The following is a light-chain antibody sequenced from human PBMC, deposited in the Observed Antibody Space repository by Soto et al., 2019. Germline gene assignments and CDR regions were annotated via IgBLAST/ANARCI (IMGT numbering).Light chain of an antibody. CDR2: EVT. Sequence: QSALTQAPSGSGSPGQSVTISCTGTSSDVGKYDRVSWHQQPPGTAPRLIMYEVTNRPSGVPARFSGSKSGNTASLTISGLQAEDGADYFCSSYTSASRYVFGAGTKVTVL. CDR1: SSDVGKYDR. J-gene: IGLJ1*01. CDR3: SSYTSASRYV. V-gene: IGLV2-18*02.